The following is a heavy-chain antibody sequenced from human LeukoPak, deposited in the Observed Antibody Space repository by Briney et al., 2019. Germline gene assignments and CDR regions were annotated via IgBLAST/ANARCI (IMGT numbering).Heavy chain of an antibody. CDR1: GYTFTGFY. CDR2: INPNSGGT. V-gene: IGHV1-2*06. CDR3: ARGRYYYDSSGRQIIDY. D-gene: IGHD3-22*01. Sequence: RASVKVSCKASGYTFTGFYMHWVRQAPGQGLEWMGRINPNSGGTNYAQKFQGRVTMTRDTSISTAYMELSRLRSDDTAVYYCARGRYYYDSSGRQIIDYSGQGTLVTVSS. J-gene: IGHJ4*02.